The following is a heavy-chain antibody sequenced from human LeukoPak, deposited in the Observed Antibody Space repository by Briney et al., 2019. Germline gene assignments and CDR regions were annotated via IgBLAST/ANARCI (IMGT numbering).Heavy chain of an antibody. CDR1: GFTFSSYA. D-gene: IGHD2/OR15-2a*01. CDR3: TRKGSQWDFLVDY. J-gene: IGHJ4*02. V-gene: IGHV3-30*04. CDR2: ISYDGSNK. Sequence: GGSLRLSCAASGFTFSSYAMHWVRQAPGKGLEWVAVISYDGSNKYYADSVKGRFTISRDNSENSLYLQMDSLTAEDTAVYFCTRKGSQWDFLVDYWGQGTRVAVSP.